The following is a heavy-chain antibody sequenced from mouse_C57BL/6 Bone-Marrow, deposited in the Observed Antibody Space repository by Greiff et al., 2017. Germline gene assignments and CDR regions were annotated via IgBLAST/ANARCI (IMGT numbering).Heavy chain of an antibody. V-gene: IGHV1-64*01. Sequence: QVQLQQPGAELVKPGASVKLSCRASGYTFTSYWMHWVKQRPGQGLEWIGMIHPNSGSTNYNEKFKSKATLTVDKSSSTAYMQLSSLTSEDSAVYYCAIIYYSKGGFAYWGQGTLVTVSA. D-gene: IGHD2-5*01. CDR1: GYTFTSYW. J-gene: IGHJ3*01. CDR3: AIIYYSKGGFAY. CDR2: IHPNSGST.